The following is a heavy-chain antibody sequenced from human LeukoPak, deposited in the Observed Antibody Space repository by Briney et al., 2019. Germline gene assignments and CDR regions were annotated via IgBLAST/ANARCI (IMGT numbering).Heavy chain of an antibody. D-gene: IGHD6-19*01. V-gene: IGHV1-2*06. CDR1: GYTFTGYY. Sequence: ASVNVSCKASGYTFTGYYMHWVRQAPGQGLEWMGRINPNSGGTNYAQKFQGRVTMTRDTSISTAYMELSRLRSDDTAVYYCARVEYSSGWYVIDWFDPWGQGTLVTVSS. CDR2: INPNSGGT. J-gene: IGHJ5*02. CDR3: ARVEYSSGWYVIDWFDP.